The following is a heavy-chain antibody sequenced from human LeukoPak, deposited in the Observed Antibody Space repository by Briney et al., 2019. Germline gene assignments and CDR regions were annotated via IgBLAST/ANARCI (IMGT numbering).Heavy chain of an antibody. CDR3: ARGLYSSSWYGAFDI. D-gene: IGHD6-13*01. CDR1: GFTFSSHW. Sequence: GGSLRLSCAASGFTFSSHWMSWVRQAPGKGLEWVADIKQDGSEKYYVDSVKGRFTISRDNAKNSLYLQMNSLRAEDTAVYYCARGLYSSSWYGAFDIWGQGTMVTVSS. J-gene: IGHJ3*02. CDR2: IKQDGSEK. V-gene: IGHV3-7*01.